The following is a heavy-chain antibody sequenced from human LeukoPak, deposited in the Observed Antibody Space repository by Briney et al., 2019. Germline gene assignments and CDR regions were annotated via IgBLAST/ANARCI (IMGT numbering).Heavy chain of an antibody. Sequence: SETLSLTCTVSGGSISSYYWSWIRQPAGKGLEWIGRIYTSGSTNYNPSLKSRVTMSVDTSKNQFSLKLTSVTAADTAVYYCARVAVAHDAFDIWGQGTMVTVSS. D-gene: IGHD5-12*01. CDR3: ARVAVAHDAFDI. CDR1: GGSISSYY. J-gene: IGHJ3*02. CDR2: IYTSGST. V-gene: IGHV4-4*07.